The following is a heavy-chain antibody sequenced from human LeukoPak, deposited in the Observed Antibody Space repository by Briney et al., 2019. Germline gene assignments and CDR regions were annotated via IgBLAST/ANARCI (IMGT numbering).Heavy chain of an antibody. CDR3: ARPGMATTTSFDY. D-gene: IGHD5-24*01. CDR2: IYPADSDT. V-gene: IGHV5-51*01. J-gene: IGHJ4*02. CDR1: GYSFTNYW. Sequence: TGESLKISCKGSGYSFTNYWIGWVRQMPGKGLECMGIIYPADSDTRYSPSFQGQVTISADKSISTAYLQWSSLKASDTAMYYCARPGMATTTSFDYWGQGTLVTVSS.